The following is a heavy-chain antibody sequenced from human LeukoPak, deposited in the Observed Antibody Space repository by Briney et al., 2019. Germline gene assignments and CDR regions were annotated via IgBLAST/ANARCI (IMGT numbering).Heavy chain of an antibody. J-gene: IGHJ4*02. CDR1: GYTFTSYY. CDR3: ARVSYDSSGYSPYPDY. V-gene: IGHV1-46*01. D-gene: IGHD3-22*01. CDR2: INPSGGST. Sequence: GASVKVSCKASGYTFTSYYMHWVRQAPGQGLEWMGIINPSGGSTSYAQKFQGRVTMTRDTSISTAYMELSRLRSDDTAVYYCARVSYDSSGYSPYPDYWGQGTLVTVSS.